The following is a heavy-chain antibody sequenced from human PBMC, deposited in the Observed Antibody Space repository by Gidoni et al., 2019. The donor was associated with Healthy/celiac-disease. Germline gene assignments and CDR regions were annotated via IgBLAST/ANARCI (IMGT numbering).Heavy chain of an antibody. CDR2: ISYDGSNK. D-gene: IGHD3-3*01. Sequence: ADSGFTFSSYGMHWVRQAPGKGLEWVAVISYDGSNKYYADSVKGRFTISRDNSKNPLYLQMNSLRAEDTAVYYCAKAEEWLLRDWGQGTLVTVSS. J-gene: IGHJ4*02. CDR1: GFTFSSYG. V-gene: IGHV3-30*18. CDR3: AKAEEWLLRD.